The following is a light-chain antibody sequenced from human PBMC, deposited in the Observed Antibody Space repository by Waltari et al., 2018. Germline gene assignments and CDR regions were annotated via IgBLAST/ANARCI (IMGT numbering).Light chain of an antibody. V-gene: IGKV2-30*01. CDR3: MLGTRPWT. CDR1: ESLLIHDGKMY. CDR2: QVS. Sequence: DVVMTQSPASLSVTIGQPASIPCRCSESLLIHDGKMYLNWFHQRPGQSPRRLIYQVSDRDSGVPDRFSGSGSGANFTLKIRRVEAEDAELYFCMLGTRPWTFGPGTKVEI. J-gene: IGKJ1*01.